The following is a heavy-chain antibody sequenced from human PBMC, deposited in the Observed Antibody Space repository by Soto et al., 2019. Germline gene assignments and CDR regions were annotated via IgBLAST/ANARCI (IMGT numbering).Heavy chain of an antibody. V-gene: IGHV1-3*01. CDR3: ARGAYYYDSSGYEIGAFDI. D-gene: IGHD3-22*01. J-gene: IGHJ3*02. CDR1: GYTFTSYA. Sequence: ASVKVSCTASGYTFTSYAMHWVRQAPGQRLEWMGWINAGNGNTKYSQKFQGRVTITRDTSASTAYMELSSLRSEDTAVYYCARGAYYYDSSGYEIGAFDIWGQGTMVTVSS. CDR2: INAGNGNT.